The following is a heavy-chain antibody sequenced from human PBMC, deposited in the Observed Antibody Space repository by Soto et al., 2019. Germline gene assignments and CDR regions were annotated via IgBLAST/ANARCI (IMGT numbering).Heavy chain of an antibody. D-gene: IGHD2-21*02. CDR2: IYYSGST. V-gene: IGHV4-59*01. CDR1: GGSISSYY. CDR3: ARAGVTMTCYYYGMDV. Sequence: QVQLQESGPGLVKPSETLSLTCTVSGGSISSYYWSWIRQPPGKGLEWIGYIYYSGSTNYNPSLTSRVTISVDTSKSQFSLKLSSVTAADTAVYYCARAGVTMTCYYYGMDVWGQGATVTVSS. J-gene: IGHJ6*02.